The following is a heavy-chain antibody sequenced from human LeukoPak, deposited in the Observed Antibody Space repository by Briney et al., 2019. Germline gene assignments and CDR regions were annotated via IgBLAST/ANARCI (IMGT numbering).Heavy chain of an antibody. J-gene: IGHJ4*02. CDR2: INPKSGGT. Sequence: ASVKVSCKTSGYTFTSYGISWVRQAPGQGLEWMGWINPKSGGTNYAQKFQDRVTMTRDTSISSTYMELSRLKSDDTAVYYCVRDLGISGWYAPPLGYFDSWGQGTLVTVSS. CDR1: GYTFTSYG. CDR3: VRDLGISGWYAPPLGYFDS. V-gene: IGHV1-2*02. D-gene: IGHD6-19*01.